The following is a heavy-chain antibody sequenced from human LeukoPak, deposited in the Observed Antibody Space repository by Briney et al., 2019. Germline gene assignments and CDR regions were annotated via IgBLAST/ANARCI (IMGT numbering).Heavy chain of an antibody. CDR3: ATWRDKAAVS. Sequence: PGGSLRLSCAASGFTFSSYAMSWVRQAPGKGLEWVSAVSSSGGGTYYADSVKGRFTISRDNSKNTLYLQMNSLRGEDTAVYYCATWRDKAAVSWGQGTLVTVPS. D-gene: IGHD6-13*01. CDR2: VSSSGGGT. V-gene: IGHV3-23*01. J-gene: IGHJ5*02. CDR1: GFTFSSYA.